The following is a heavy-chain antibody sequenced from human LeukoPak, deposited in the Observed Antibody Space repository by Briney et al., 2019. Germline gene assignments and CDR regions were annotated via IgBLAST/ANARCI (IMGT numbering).Heavy chain of an antibody. Sequence: SETLSLTCTVSGGSISSSSYYWGWIRQPPGKGLEWIGSIYHSGSTYYNPSLKSRVTISVDTSKNQFSLKLSSVTAADTAVYYCAPGNSGYYFVWGQGTLVTVSS. J-gene: IGHJ4*02. V-gene: IGHV4-39*07. D-gene: IGHD3-22*01. CDR2: IYHSGST. CDR1: GGSISSSSYY. CDR3: APGNSGYYFV.